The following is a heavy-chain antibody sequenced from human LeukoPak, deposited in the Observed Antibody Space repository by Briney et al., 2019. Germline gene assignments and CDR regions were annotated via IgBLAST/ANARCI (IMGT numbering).Heavy chain of an antibody. CDR1: GGSISSYY. Sequence: SETLSLTCTVSGGSISSYYWSWIRQPPGKGLEWIGYIYYSGSTNYNPSLKSRVTISVDTSKNQFSPKLSSVTAADTAVYYCARGVRSWWFDPWGQGTLVTVSS. CDR3: ARGVRSWWFDP. J-gene: IGHJ5*02. CDR2: IYYSGST. V-gene: IGHV4-59*01.